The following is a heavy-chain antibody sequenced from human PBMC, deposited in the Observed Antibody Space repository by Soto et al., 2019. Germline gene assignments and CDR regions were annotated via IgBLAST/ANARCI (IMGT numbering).Heavy chain of an antibody. D-gene: IGHD4-17*01. CDR3: ARDLVNNDYGDYTPRNNWFDP. J-gene: IGHJ5*02. Sequence: QVQLVQSGAEVKKPGASVKVSCKASGYTFTSYGISWVRQAPGQGLEGMGWISAYNGNTNYAQKLQGRVTMTTDTSTSTAYMELRSLRSDDTAVYYCARDLVNNDYGDYTPRNNWFDPWGQGTLVTVSS. CDR1: GYTFTSYG. CDR2: ISAYNGNT. V-gene: IGHV1-18*01.